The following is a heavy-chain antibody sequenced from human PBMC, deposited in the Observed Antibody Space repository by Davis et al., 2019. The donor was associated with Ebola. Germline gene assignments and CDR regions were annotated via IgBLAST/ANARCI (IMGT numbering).Heavy chain of an antibody. V-gene: IGHV1-18*01. J-gene: IGHJ5*02. D-gene: IGHD2-21*01. CDR1: GYTFTSYG. CDR2: ISAYNGNT. Sequence: ASVKVSCKASGYTFTSYGISWVRQAPGQGLEWMGWISAYNGNTNYAQKLQGRVTMTTDTSTSTAYMELSSLRSEDTAVYYCARFYSHQGSWFDPWGQGTLVTVSS. CDR3: ARFYSHQGSWFDP.